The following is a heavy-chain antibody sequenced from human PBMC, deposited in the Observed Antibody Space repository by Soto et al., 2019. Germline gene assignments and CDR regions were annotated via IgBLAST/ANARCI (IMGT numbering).Heavy chain of an antibody. CDR2: VTGSGGQI. J-gene: IGHJ5*02. D-gene: IGHD2-21*01. CDR3: AKDAVYKDGLWLMDS. CDR1: GFTISTYA. Sequence: LRLSCAASGFTISTYAMTWVRQAPGKGLECVSGVTGSGGQIHYADSVKGRFTISKDNSKNTLYLQMSSLREEDTALYYCAKDAVYKDGLWLMDSWGQGTLVPVCS. V-gene: IGHV3-23*01.